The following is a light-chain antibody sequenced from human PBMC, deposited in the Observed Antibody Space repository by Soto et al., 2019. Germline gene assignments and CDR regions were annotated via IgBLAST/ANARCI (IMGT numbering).Light chain of an antibody. Sequence: QSVLTQPPSVSGXPGQRVTISCTGSSSNIGAHYDVHWYQQLPGTAPKLLIYGNSNRPSGVPDRFSGSKSGTSASLAITGLQAEDEADYYCQSYDNSLSVYVFGTGTKLTVL. CDR3: QSYDNSLSVYV. J-gene: IGLJ1*01. CDR2: GNS. V-gene: IGLV1-40*01. CDR1: SSNIGAHYD.